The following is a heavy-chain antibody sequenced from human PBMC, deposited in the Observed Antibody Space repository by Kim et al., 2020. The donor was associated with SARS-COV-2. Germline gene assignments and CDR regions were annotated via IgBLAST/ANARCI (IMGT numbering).Heavy chain of an antibody. D-gene: IGHD5-12*01. J-gene: IGHJ4*02. V-gene: IGHV1-69*04. Sequence: ANYAQTFPGRVTIAADKSTGTAYMELSSLRSEDTAVYYCAGAKGLTFDYWGQGTLVTVSS. CDR3: AGAKGLTFDY. CDR2: A.